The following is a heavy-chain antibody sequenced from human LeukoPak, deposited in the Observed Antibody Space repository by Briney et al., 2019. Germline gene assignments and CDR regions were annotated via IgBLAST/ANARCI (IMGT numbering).Heavy chain of an antibody. CDR2: ISWNSGSI. J-gene: IGHJ3*02. V-gene: IGHV3-9*01. CDR3: ARRGPTLDAFDI. D-gene: IGHD3-10*01. Sequence: SLGLSLAASGFTFDDYAMHWGRQAPGEGLGGVSGISWNSGSIGYADSVKGRFTISRDNAKNSLYLQMNSLRAEDTALYYCARRGPTLDAFDIWGQGTMVTVSS. CDR1: GFTFDDYA.